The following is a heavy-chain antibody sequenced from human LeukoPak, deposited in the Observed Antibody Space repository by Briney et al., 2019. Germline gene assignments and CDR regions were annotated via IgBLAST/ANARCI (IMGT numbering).Heavy chain of an antibody. CDR2: ISWNSGSI. CDR1: GFTFDDYA. J-gene: IGHJ4*02. V-gene: IGHV3-9*01. D-gene: IGHD5-18*01. Sequence: GGSLRLSCAASGFTFDDYAMHWVRQAPGKGLEWVSGISWNSGSIGYADSVKGRFTISRDNAKNSLYLQMNSLGAEDTALYYCAKQGRVDTAMAFFDYWGQGTLLTVSS. CDR3: AKQGRVDTAMAFFDY.